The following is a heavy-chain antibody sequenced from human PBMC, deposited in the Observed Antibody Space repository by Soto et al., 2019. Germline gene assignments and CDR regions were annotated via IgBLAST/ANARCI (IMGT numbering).Heavy chain of an antibody. CDR3: ARFRGSYGMDV. CDR1: GGTFSSYT. D-gene: IGHD3-10*01. Sequence: ASVKVSCKASGGTFSSYTISWVRQAPGQGLEWVGWTSAYNGNSNYAQKYHGRVTMTTDTSTSTAYMEMSSLRSEDTAVYYCARFRGSYGMDVWGQGTTVTVSS. J-gene: IGHJ6*02. V-gene: IGHV1-18*01. CDR2: TSAYNGNS.